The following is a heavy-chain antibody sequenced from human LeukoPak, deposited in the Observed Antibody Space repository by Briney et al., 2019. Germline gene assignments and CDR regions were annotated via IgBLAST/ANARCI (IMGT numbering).Heavy chain of an antibody. J-gene: IGHJ4*02. Sequence: GGTLRLSCAASGFTFSFYGMHWVRQAPGKGLEWVSFIRYDGNNKYYADSVKGRFTISRDNSKNTLYLQMNSLRAEDTAVYYCARGGYYNILTNDRSRISGFDYWGQGTLVTVSS. CDR1: GFTFSFYG. V-gene: IGHV3-30*02. CDR2: IRYDGNNK. D-gene: IGHD3-9*01. CDR3: ARGGYYNILTNDRSRISGFDY.